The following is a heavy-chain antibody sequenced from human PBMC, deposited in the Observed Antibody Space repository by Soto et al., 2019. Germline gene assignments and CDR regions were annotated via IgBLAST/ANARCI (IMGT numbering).Heavy chain of an antibody. D-gene: IGHD3-22*01. CDR3: AKDRAVYYYDSSGYYYY. Sequence: LRLSCAASGFTFSSYAMSWVRQAPGKGLEWVSAISGSGGSTYYADSVKGRFTISRDNSKNTLYLQMNSLRAEDTAVYYCAKDRAVYYYDSSGYYYYWGQGTLVTVSS. J-gene: IGHJ4*02. CDR1: GFTFSSYA. CDR2: ISGSGGST. V-gene: IGHV3-23*01.